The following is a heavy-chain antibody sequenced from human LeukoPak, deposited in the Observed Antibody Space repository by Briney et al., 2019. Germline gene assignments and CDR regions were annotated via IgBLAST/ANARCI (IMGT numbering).Heavy chain of an antibody. J-gene: IGHJ4*02. CDR2: INPNSGGT. V-gene: IGHV1-2*02. D-gene: IGHD3-22*01. CDR3: ARVYDSSGYYWGSGFDY. CDR1: GYTFTGYY. Sequence: GASVKVSCKASGYTFTGYYMHWVRQAPGQGLEWMGWINPNSGGTNYAQKFQGRVTMTRDTSISTAYMELSRLRSDDTAVYYCARVYDSSGYYWGSGFDYWGQGTLVTVSS.